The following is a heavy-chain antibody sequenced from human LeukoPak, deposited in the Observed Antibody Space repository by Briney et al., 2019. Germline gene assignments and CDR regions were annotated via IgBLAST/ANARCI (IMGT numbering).Heavy chain of an antibody. CDR2: IYYSGST. Sequence: SETLSLTCTVSGGSISSSSYYWGWIRQPPGKGLEWIGSIYYSGSTYYNPSLKSRVTISVDTSKNQFSLKLSSVTATDTAVYYCARTSGGYLKWFDPWGQGTLVTVSS. J-gene: IGHJ5*02. D-gene: IGHD3-10*01. V-gene: IGHV4-39*01. CDR1: GGSISSSSYY. CDR3: ARTSGGYLKWFDP.